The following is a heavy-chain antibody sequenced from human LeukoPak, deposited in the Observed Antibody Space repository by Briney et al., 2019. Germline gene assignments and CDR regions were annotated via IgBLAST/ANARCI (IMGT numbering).Heavy chain of an antibody. CDR1: GFTFSSYA. J-gene: IGHJ4*02. Sequence: GGSLRLSCAASGFTFSSYAMHWVRQAPGKGLEWVAVISYDGSNKYYADSVKGRSTISRDNSKNTLYLQMNSLRAEDTAVYYCARQVPTTVTTGPFDYWGQGTLVTVSS. V-gene: IGHV3-30-3*01. D-gene: IGHD4-4*01. CDR2: ISYDGSNK. CDR3: ARQVPTTVTTGPFDY.